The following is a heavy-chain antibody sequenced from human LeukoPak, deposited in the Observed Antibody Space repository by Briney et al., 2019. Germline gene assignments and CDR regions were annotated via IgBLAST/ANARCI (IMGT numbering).Heavy chain of an antibody. V-gene: IGHV3-7*01. J-gene: IGHJ5*02. CDR3: ASGFIEYSSPGGP. CDR2: IKQDGSEK. Sequence: GGSLRLSCAASGFTFSSCWMSWVRQAPGKGLEWVANIKQDGSEKYYVDSVKGRFTISRDNAKNSLYLQMNSLRAEDTAVYYCASGFIEYSSPGGPWGQGTLVTVSS. D-gene: IGHD6-6*01. CDR1: GFTFSSCW.